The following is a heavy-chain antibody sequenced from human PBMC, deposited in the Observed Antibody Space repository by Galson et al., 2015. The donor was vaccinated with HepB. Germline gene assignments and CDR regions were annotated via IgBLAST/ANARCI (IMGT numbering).Heavy chain of an antibody. J-gene: IGHJ4*02. CDR3: AKDPLGFYDSSVSY. D-gene: IGHD3-22*01. CDR2: IQYDGSYE. CDR1: GFTLSGYN. Sequence: SLRLSCAASGFTLSGYNMNWFRQAPGKGLEWVAFIQYDGSYEYFADSVKGRFTISRDNSKNTLYLQMNSLRAEDTAVYYCAKDPLGFYDSSVSYWGQGTLVTVSS. V-gene: IGHV3-30*02.